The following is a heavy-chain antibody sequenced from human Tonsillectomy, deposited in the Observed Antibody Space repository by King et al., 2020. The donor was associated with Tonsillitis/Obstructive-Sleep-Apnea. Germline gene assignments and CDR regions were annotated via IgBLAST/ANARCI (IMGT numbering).Heavy chain of an antibody. CDR3: ARDSMSHYFDSSTYYTFHY. V-gene: IGHV1-18*01. D-gene: IGHD3-22*01. Sequence: QLVQSGAEVKKPGASVKVSCKASGYTFTSYGISWVRQAPGQGLEWMGWISAYNGDTNYAQKLQGRLTMTTDTSTSTAYMELRSLRSDDTAVYYCARDSMSHYFDSSTYYTFHYWGQGTLVPVSS. J-gene: IGHJ4*02. CDR1: GYTFTSYG. CDR2: ISAYNGDT.